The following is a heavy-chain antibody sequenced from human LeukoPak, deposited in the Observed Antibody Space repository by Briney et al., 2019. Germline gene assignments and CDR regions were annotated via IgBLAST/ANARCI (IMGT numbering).Heavy chain of an antibody. J-gene: IGHJ4*02. CDR2: IKQDGSEK. V-gene: IGHV3-7*01. D-gene: IGHD3-22*01. Sequence: GGSLRLSCAASGFTFSSYWMSWVRQAPGKGLEWVANIKQDGSEKYYVASVKGRFTISRDNAKNSLYLQMNSLRAEDTAVYYCARDRGYYYDSSGYYHYYWGQGTLVTVSS. CDR3: ARDRGYYYDSSGYYHYY. CDR1: GFTFSSYW.